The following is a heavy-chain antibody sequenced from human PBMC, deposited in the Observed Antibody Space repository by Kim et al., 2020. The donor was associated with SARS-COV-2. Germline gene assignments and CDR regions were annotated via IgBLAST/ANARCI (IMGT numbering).Heavy chain of an antibody. D-gene: IGHD4-17*01. V-gene: IGHV3-33*08. CDR3: ACDYGGNCGY. Sequence: GGSLRLSCAASGFTFSSYGMHWVRQAPGKGLEWVAVIWYDGSNKYYADSVKGRFTISRDNSKNTLYLQMNSLRAEDTAVYYWACDYGGNCGYWGQGTLGTVSS. CDR1: GFTFSSYG. CDR2: IWYDGSNK. J-gene: IGHJ4*02.